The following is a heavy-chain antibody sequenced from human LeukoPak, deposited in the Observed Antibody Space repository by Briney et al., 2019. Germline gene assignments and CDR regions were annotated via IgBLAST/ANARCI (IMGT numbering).Heavy chain of an antibody. J-gene: IGHJ3*02. CDR2: ISYIGST. CDR1: DDSFSSHY. Sequence: SETLSLTCAVSDDSFSSHYWTWIRQPPGEGLEWIGYISYIGSTNYNPSLKSRVTISIDTSRNQFSLRLSSVTAADTAVYYCARDLVTVTKGFDIWGQGTMVSVSS. CDR3: ARDLVTVTKGFDI. D-gene: IGHD4-17*01. V-gene: IGHV4-59*11.